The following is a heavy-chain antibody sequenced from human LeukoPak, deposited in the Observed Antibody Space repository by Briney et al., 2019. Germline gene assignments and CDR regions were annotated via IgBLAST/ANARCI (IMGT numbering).Heavy chain of an antibody. J-gene: IGHJ5*02. D-gene: IGHD2/OR15-2a*01. CDR3: ARHASDYLSHWFDP. Sequence: SVKVSCKASGGTFSSYAISWVRQAPGQGLEWMGGIIPIFGTANYAQKFQGRVTITTDESTSTAYMELSSLRSEDTAVYYCARHASDYLSHWFDPWGQGTLVTVSS. V-gene: IGHV1-69*05. CDR2: IIPIFGTA. CDR1: GGTFSSYA.